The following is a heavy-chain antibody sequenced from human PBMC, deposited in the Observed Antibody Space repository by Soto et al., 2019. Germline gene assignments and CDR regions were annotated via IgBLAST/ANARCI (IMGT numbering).Heavy chain of an antibody. CDR3: ARDYYRFNSGYGFSMDV. D-gene: IGHD5-12*01. J-gene: IGHJ6*02. CDR1: GFTFSSYA. CDR2: ISYDGSNK. V-gene: IGHV3-30-3*01. Sequence: QVQLVESGGGVVQPGRSLRLSCAASGFTFSSYAMHWVRQAPGKGLEWVAVISYDGSNKYYADSVKGRFTISRDNSKYTLYLQMNSLRAEEMAVYYCARDYYRFNSGYGFSMDVWGQGTTVTVSS.